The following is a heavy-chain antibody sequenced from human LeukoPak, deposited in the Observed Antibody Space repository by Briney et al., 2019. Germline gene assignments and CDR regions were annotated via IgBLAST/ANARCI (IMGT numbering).Heavy chain of an antibody. Sequence: GGSLRLSCAASGFTFSSYAMSWVRQAPGKGLEWVSAISGSGGSTYYADSVKGRFTISRDNSKNTLYLQMNSLRAEDTAVYYCAKGQDDPSHTKVGDYWGQGTLVTVSS. CDR2: ISGSGGST. CDR3: AKGQDDPSHTKVGDY. J-gene: IGHJ4*02. V-gene: IGHV3-23*01. D-gene: IGHD1-26*01. CDR1: GFTFSSYA.